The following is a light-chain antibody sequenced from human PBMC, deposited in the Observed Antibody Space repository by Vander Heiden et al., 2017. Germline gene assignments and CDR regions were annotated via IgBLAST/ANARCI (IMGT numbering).Light chain of an antibody. J-gene: IGKJ2*01. Sequence: QLTHSPSTLSASVGDRVTITCRASQSISCWLAWYQQKPGKAPKLLIYKASSLESGVPSRFSGSGSGTEFTLTISSLQPDDFATYYCQQYNSYSYTFGQGTKLEIK. V-gene: IGKV1-5*03. CDR1: QSISCW. CDR2: KAS. CDR3: QQYNSYSYT.